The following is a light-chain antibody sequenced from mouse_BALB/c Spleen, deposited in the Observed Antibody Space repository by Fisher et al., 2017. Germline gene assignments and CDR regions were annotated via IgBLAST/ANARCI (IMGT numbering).Light chain of an antibody. CDR3: QQWSGYPFT. Sequence: DIVMTQTPAIMSASPGEKVTMTCSASSSVSYMHWYQQKSGASPKPLIHRTSNLASGVPARFSGSGSGTSYSLTISSVEAEDDATYYCQQWSGYPFTFGAGTKLELK. CDR2: RTS. CDR1: SSVSY. J-gene: IGKJ5*01. V-gene: IGKV4-58*01.